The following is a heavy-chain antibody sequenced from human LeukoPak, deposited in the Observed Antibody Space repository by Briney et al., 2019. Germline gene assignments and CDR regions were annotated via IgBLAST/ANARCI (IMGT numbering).Heavy chain of an antibody. CDR2: ISGSGGST. CDR3: AKVYGITIFGVLNY. V-gene: IGHV3-23*01. CDR1: GFTFSSYA. Sequence: GGSLRLSCAASGFTFSSYAMNWVRQAPGKGLEWVSAISGSGGSTYYADSVKGRFTISRDTPKNTTYLQMNSLRAEDTAVYYCAKVYGITIFGVLNYWGQGTLVTVSS. D-gene: IGHD3-3*01. J-gene: IGHJ4*02.